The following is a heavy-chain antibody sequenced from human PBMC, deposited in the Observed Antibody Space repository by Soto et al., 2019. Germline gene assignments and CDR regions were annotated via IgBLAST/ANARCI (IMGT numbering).Heavy chain of an antibody. D-gene: IGHD6-19*01. CDR3: AKTGGSAWHLTY. CDR1: GFTFSNYA. CDR2: LSGSCVSA. V-gene: IGHV3-23*01. Sequence: EVQLLESGGGSVQPGGSLRLSCAASGFTFSNYAMTWVRQAPGKGLEWVSHLSGSCVSADYADSVKGGFTISRDNSKNTLYLQMNNLRAEDTALYYCAKTGGSAWHLTYWGQGTLVTVSS. J-gene: IGHJ4*02.